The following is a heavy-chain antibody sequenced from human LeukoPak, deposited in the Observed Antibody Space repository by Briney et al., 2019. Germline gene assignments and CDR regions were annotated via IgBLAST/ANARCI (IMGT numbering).Heavy chain of an antibody. J-gene: IGHJ4*02. D-gene: IGHD3-10*01. Sequence: GGSLRLSCAASGFTFSNAWMSWVRQAPGKGLEWVGRIKSKTDGGTTDYAAPVKGRFTISRDDSKNTLYLQMNSLKTEDTAVYYCTGAYYYGSEDINFDYWGQGTPVTVSS. CDR3: TGAYYYGSEDINFDY. CDR1: GFTFSNAW. CDR2: IKSKTDGGTT. V-gene: IGHV3-15*01.